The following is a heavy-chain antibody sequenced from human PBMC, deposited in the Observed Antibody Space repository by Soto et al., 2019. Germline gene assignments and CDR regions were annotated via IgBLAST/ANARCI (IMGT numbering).Heavy chain of an antibody. Sequence: GGSLRLSCAASGFTFSSYGMHWVRQAPGKGLEWVAVIWYDGINKYYADSVKGRFIISRDNSKNTLYLQMNSLRAEDTAVYYCARELGYCSSTSCYKGYYGMDVWGPGTTVTVSS. CDR3: ARELGYCSSTSCYKGYYGMDV. CDR1: GFTFSSYG. D-gene: IGHD2-2*02. V-gene: IGHV3-33*01. CDR2: IWYDGINK. J-gene: IGHJ6*02.